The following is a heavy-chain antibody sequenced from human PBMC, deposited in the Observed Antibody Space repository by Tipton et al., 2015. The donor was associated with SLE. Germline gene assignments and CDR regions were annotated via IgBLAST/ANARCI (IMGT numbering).Heavy chain of an antibody. CDR3: ARIRGYCSGGSCYRYFDY. V-gene: IGHV4-4*07. D-gene: IGHD2-15*01. Sequence: TLSLTCTVSGGSISSYYWSWIRQPAGKGLEWIGRIYTSGSTNYNPSLKSRVTMSVDTSKNQFSLKLSSVTAADTAVYYCARIRGYCSGGSCYRYFDYWGQGTLVTVSS. CDR2: IYTSGST. J-gene: IGHJ4*02. CDR1: GGSISSYY.